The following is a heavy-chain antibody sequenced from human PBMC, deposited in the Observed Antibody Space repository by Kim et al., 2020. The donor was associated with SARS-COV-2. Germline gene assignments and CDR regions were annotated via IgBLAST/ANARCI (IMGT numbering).Heavy chain of an antibody. J-gene: IGHJ4*02. D-gene: IGHD3-22*01. CDR1: GFTFSSYA. CDR2: ISGSGGST. CDR3: AKNYDSSGYYTFDY. V-gene: IGHV3-23*01. Sequence: GGSLRLSCAASGFTFSSYAMSWVRQAPGKGLEWVSAISGSGGSTYYADSVKGRFTISRDNSKNTLYLQMNSLRAGDTAVYYCAKNYDSSGYYTFDYWGQGTLVAVSS.